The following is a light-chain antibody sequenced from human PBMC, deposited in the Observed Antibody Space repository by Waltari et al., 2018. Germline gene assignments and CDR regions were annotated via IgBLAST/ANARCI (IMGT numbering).Light chain of an antibody. Sequence: DIVLTQSPDSLAVSLGERATINCKSSQSLLYSSVNKNCLAWYQQKAGQSPKLLIYWASTREPGVPDQFSGSGSGTDFTLTISSLQAEDVAVYYCQQYCSSPLTFGGGTKVEIK. CDR1: QSLLYSSVNKNC. CDR3: QQYCSSPLT. CDR2: WAS. J-gene: IGKJ4*01. V-gene: IGKV4-1*01.